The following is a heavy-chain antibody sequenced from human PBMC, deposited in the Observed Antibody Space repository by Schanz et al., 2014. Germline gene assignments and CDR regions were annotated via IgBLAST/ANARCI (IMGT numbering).Heavy chain of an antibody. J-gene: IGHJ4*02. V-gene: IGHV3-23*04. CDR3: AKNQYDDVDLSSFYFDF. CDR1: GFGFSSYS. Sequence: EVQLVESGGGLIQPGGSLRLSCAASGFGFSSYSMNWVRQAPGKGLEWVSAISGGGGTTYYADSVKGRFTISRDNSKNTLYLQMNSLRPEDTAIYYCAKNQYDDVDLSSFYFDFWGQGTLXTVSS. D-gene: IGHD3-10*02. CDR2: ISGGGGTT.